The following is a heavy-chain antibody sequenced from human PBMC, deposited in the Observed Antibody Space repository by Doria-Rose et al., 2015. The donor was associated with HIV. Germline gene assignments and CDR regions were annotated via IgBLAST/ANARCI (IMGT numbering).Heavy chain of an antibody. D-gene: IGHD6-13*01. Sequence: SGPVLVKPTKTLTLTCTVSGVSLSSPGMGVSWIRQPPGKALEWLANIFSDDERSYKPSLRSRLTISRCTYKSQVVLTMTDMDPVDTATYYCARIKSSRWYHKYYFDFWGQGTLVIVSA. V-gene: IGHV2-26*01. CDR2: IFSDDER. CDR3: ARIKSSRWYHKYYFDF. J-gene: IGHJ4*02. CDR1: GVSLSSPGMG.